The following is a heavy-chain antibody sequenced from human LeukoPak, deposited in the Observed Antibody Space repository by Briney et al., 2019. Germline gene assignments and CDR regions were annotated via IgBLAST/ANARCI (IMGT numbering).Heavy chain of an antibody. J-gene: IGHJ4*02. D-gene: IGHD4-17*01. CDR1: GFTFSSYS. CDR2: ISIISSYI. V-gene: IGHV3-21*01. Sequence: PGGSLRLSCAASGFTFSSYSMNGVRQAPGKGLEWVSSISIISSYIYYADSVKGRFTITRNNAKDSLYLQMNSLRAEDTAVYYCANYGDYVSFDYWGQGTLVTVSS. CDR3: ANYGDYVSFDY.